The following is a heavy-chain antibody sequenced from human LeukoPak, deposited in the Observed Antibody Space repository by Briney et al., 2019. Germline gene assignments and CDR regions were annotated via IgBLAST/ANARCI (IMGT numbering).Heavy chain of an antibody. CDR2: FDPEDGET. CDR3: ATGDIVVVPADTLDY. J-gene: IGHJ4*02. D-gene: IGHD2-2*01. Sequence: ASVKVSCKVSGYTLTELSMHWVRQAPGKGLEGMGGFDPEDGETIYAQKFQGRVTMTEDTSTDTAYMELSSLRSEDTAVYYCATGDIVVVPADTLDYWGQGTLVTVSS. CDR1: GYTLTELS. V-gene: IGHV1-24*01.